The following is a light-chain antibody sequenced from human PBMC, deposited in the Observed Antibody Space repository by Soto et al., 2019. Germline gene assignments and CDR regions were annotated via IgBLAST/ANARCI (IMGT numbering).Light chain of an antibody. CDR2: GAS. V-gene: IGKV3-20*01. CDR1: QSVSSSY. J-gene: IGKJ5*01. CDR3: QQYDNWPIT. Sequence: EIVLTQSSGTLSLSSGERAPLSCRASQSVSSSYLAWYQQKPGQAPRLLIYGASIRATGIPDRFSGSGSGTDFTLTISRLEPEDSAVYYCQQYDNWPITFGQGTRLEIK.